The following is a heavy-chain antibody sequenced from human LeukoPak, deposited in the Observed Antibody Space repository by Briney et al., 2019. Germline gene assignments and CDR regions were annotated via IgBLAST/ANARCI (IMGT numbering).Heavy chain of an antibody. CDR1: GFSISSVS. CDR3: ARVTENA. J-gene: IGHJ5*02. CDR2: SSGSGTI. V-gene: IGHV3-48*01. Sequence: GGSLRLSCAASGFSISSVSMNWVRQAPGKGLEWVSYSSGSGTIYYADSVKGRFTISRDNAQNSLYLQMNSLRVEDTAVYYCARVTENAWGQGTLVTVSS.